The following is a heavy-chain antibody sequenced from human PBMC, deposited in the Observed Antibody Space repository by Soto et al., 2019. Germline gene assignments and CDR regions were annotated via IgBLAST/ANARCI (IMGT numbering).Heavy chain of an antibody. CDR2: INQDGSEK. CDR1: GFTFSSYW. J-gene: IGHJ4*02. V-gene: IGHV3-7*01. CDR3: AREYYYGSGSYYLIDY. D-gene: IGHD3-10*01. Sequence: GGSLRLSCAASGFTFSSYWMSWVRQAPGKGLEWVANINQDGSEKYYVDSVKGRFTISRDNAKSSLYLQMNSLRAEDTAIYYCAREYYYGSGSYYLIDYWGQGTLVTVSS.